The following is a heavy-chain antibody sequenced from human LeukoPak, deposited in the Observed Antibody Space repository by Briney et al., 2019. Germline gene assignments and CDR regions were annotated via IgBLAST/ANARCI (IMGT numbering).Heavy chain of an antibody. V-gene: IGHV1-2*06. D-gene: IGHD3-16*01. CDR2: INPNSGGT. J-gene: IGHJ3*02. CDR1: GYTFSGYY. Sequence: WASVKVSCTASGYTFSGYYMHWVRQAPGQGLEWMGRINPNSGGTYYAQTFKGRVTMTRDKSNSTVYMELSRLRSDDTAVYYCAGGIKAEKRGRYGAFDIWGQGTMVTVSS. CDR3: AGGIKAEKRGRYGAFDI.